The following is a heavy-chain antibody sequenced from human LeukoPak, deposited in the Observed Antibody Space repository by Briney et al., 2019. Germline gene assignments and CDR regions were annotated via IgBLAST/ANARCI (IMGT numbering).Heavy chain of an antibody. CDR2: IYYSGST. D-gene: IGHD3-10*01. J-gene: IGHJ4*02. CDR3: ARLKEYYYGSESYYNREYYFDY. V-gene: IGHV4-39*01. CDR1: GGSISSSSYY. Sequence: PSETLSRTCTVSGGSISSSSYYWGWIRQPPGKGLEWIGSIYYSGSTYYNPSLKSRVTISVDTSKNQFSLKLSSVTAADTAVYYCARLKEYYYGSESYYNREYYFDYWGQGTLVTVYS.